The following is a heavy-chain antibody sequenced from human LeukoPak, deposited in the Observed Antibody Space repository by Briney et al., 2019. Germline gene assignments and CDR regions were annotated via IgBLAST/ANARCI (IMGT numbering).Heavy chain of an antibody. CDR2: INHSGST. CDR1: AGSFSGYY. CDR3: ARGLKESRNDYTPAPPYFDY. J-gene: IGHJ4*02. V-gene: IGHV4-34*01. D-gene: IGHD5-24*01. Sequence: SETLSLTCAVYAGSFSGYYWSWIRQPPGKGLEWIGEINHSGSTNYNPSLKSRVTISVDTSKNQFSLKLSSVTAADTAVYYCARGLKESRNDYTPAPPYFDYWGQGTLVTVSS.